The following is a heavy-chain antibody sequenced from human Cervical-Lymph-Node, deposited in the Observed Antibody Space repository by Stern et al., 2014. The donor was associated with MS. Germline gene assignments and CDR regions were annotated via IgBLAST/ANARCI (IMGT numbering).Heavy chain of an antibody. D-gene: IGHD3-22*01. V-gene: IGHV1-69*12. CDR2: IIPMSGTE. Sequence: QDQLVQSGAEVKKPGSPVRVSCKASGGTFTTYAISWVRQAPGQGLEWMGGIIPMSGTEKYAQKSQGRVTITADASTTTAYMELSSLKFDDTAVYYCARDLSGIGYYDYWGQGTLVAVSS. CDR3: ARDLSGIGYYDY. CDR1: GGTFTTYA. J-gene: IGHJ4*02.